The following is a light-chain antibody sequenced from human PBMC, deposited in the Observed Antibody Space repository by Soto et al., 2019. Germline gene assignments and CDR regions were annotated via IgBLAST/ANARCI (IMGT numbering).Light chain of an antibody. V-gene: IGKV3-11*01. J-gene: IGKJ1*01. CDR1: QSVSSY. CDR2: DTS. Sequence: EIVLTQSPATLSLSPGERATLSCRASQSVSSYLAWYQQKPGQAPRLLIYDTSNRATGIPARFSGSGSGTDFILTISSLEPEDFAVYYCQQRSDWPWTFGHGTKVEVK. CDR3: QQRSDWPWT.